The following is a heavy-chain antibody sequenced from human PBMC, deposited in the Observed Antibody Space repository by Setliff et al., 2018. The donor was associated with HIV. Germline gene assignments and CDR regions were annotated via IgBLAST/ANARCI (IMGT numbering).Heavy chain of an antibody. CDR3: ARGGRYYYDSSGYYWERSYYYYMDV. CDR2: TKYDGSES. CDR1: GLTFNRYW. Sequence: PGGSLRLSCVASGLTFNRYWMSWVRQVPGKGLEWVSNTKYDGSESYYVDSVKGRFMASTDNAKNSLFLEMNSLKAEDTAVYYCARGGRYYYDSSGYYWERSYYYYMDVWGKGTTVTVSS. V-gene: IGHV3-7*03. J-gene: IGHJ6*03. D-gene: IGHD3-22*01.